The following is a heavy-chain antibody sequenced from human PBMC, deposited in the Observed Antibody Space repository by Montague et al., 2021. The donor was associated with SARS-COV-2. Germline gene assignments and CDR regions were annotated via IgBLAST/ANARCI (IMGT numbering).Heavy chain of an antibody. D-gene: IGHD3-16*01. CDR1: GFTFGDYV. V-gene: IGHV3-49*03. Sequence: SLRLSCAASGFTFGDYVLSWFRQAPGKGLEWVGFIRTKAYRGTTEYAASVKGRFTISRDDSRSIAFLQMKSLRTEDTAVYYCTRRPHADYYDSLAPFDYWGQGSLVTVSS. CDR2: IRTKAYRGTT. CDR3: TRRPHADYYDSLAPFDY. J-gene: IGHJ4*02.